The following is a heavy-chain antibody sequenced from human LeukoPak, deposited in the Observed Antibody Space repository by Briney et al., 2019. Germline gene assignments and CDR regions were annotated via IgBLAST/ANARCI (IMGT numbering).Heavy chain of an antibody. J-gene: IGHJ4*02. CDR1: GYTFTSYG. V-gene: IGHV1-18*01. CDR2: ISAYNGNT. D-gene: IGHD3-22*01. Sequence: ASVKVSCKASGYTFTSYGISWVRQAPGQGLEWMGWISAYNGNTNYAQKLQGRVTMTTDTSTSTAYVELRSLRSDDTAVYYCARESYDSSGYLYWGQGTLVTVSS. CDR3: ARESYDSSGYLY.